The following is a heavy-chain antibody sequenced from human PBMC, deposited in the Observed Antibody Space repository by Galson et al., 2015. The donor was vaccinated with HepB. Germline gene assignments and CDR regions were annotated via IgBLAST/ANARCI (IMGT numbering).Heavy chain of an antibody. J-gene: IGHJ6*02. Sequence: SLRLSCAASGFTFDDYAMHWVRQAPGKGLEWVSGISWNSGSIGYADSVKGRFTISRDNAKNSLYLHMNSLRAEDTAVYYCAKGRLTGSYYYYGMDVWGQGTTVTVSS. CDR3: AKGRLTGSYYYYGMDV. CDR2: ISWNSGSI. CDR1: GFTFDDYA. D-gene: IGHD1-1*01. V-gene: IGHV3-9*01.